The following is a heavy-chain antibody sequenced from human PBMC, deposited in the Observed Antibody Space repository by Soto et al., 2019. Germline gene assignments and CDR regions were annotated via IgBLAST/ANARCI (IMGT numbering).Heavy chain of an antibody. CDR1: GGSVSSGSYY. CDR3: ASGPGYYFDY. D-gene: IGHD3-10*01. Sequence: SETLSLTCTVSGGSVSSGSYYWSWIRQPPGKGLGWIGYIYYSGSTNYNPSLKSRVTISVDTSKNQFSLKLGSVTAADTAVYYCASGPGYYFDYWGQGTLVTVSS. V-gene: IGHV4-61*01. CDR2: IYYSGST. J-gene: IGHJ4*02.